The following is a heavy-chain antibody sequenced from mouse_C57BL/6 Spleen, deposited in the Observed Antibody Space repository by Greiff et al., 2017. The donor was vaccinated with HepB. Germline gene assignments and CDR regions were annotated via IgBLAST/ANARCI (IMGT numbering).Heavy chain of an antibody. CDR2: INYDGSST. CDR3: ARDQTPGGMDY. J-gene: IGHJ4*01. Sequence: EVQRVESEGGLVQPGSSMKLSCTASGFTFSDYYMAWVRQVPEKGLEWVANINYDGSSTYYLDSLKSRFIISRDNAKNILYLQMSSLKSEDTATYYCARDQTPGGMDYWGQGTSVTVSS. CDR1: GFTFSDYY. V-gene: IGHV5-16*01. D-gene: IGHD1-1*02.